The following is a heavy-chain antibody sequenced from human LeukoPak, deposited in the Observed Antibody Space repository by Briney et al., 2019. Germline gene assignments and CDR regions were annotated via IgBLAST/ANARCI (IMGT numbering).Heavy chain of an antibody. CDR2: ISGSGGST. D-gene: IGHD3-22*01. J-gene: IGHJ6*03. CDR3: AKAPNYYYDNMPYYRDV. CDR1: GFTFSSYA. Sequence: PGGSLRLSCAASGFTFSSYAMSWVRQAPGKGPEWVSAISGSGGSTYYADSVKGRFTISRDNSKNTLYLQMNSLRAEDTAVYYCAKAPNYYYDNMPYYRDVGGKGTRATVSS. V-gene: IGHV3-23*01.